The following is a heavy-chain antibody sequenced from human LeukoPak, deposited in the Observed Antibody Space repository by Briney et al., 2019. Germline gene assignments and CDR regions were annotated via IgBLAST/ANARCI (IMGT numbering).Heavy chain of an antibody. D-gene: IGHD4-17*01. CDR1: GFTVSSNY. Sequence: PGGSLRLSCAASGFTVSSNYMSWVRQAPGKGLEWVSVIYSGGSTYYADSVKGRFTISRDNSKNTLYLQMNSLRAEDTAVYYCARVGPVTTPGYYYYYGMDVWGQGTTVTVSS. CDR3: ARVGPVTTPGYYYYYGMDV. CDR2: IYSGGST. J-gene: IGHJ6*02. V-gene: IGHV3-53*01.